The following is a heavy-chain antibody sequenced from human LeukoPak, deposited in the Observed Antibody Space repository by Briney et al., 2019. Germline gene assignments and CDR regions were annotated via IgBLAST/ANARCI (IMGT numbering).Heavy chain of an antibody. CDR2: ISSSSSYI. Sequence: PGGSLRLSCAASGFTFSSYSMNWVRQAPGKGLEWVSSISSSSSYIYYADSVKVRFTISRDNAKNSLYLQMNSLRAEDTAVYYCARDLGSGWQHFDYWGQGTLVTVSS. J-gene: IGHJ4*02. CDR3: ARDLGSGWQHFDY. CDR1: GFTFSSYS. V-gene: IGHV3-21*01. D-gene: IGHD6-19*01.